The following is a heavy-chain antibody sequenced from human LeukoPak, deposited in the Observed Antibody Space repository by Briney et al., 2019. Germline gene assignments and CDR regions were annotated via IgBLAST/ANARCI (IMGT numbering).Heavy chain of an antibody. CDR3: AKDRAPYKWNDVYYFDY. CDR2: ISGSGGST. CDR1: GFTFSSYA. D-gene: IGHD1-20*01. J-gene: IGHJ4*02. V-gene: IGHV3-23*01. Sequence: PGGSLRLSCAASGFTFSSYAMSWVRQAPGKGLEWVSAISGSGGSTYYADSVKGRFTISRDNSKNTLYLQMNSLRAEDTAVYYCAKDRAPYKWNDVYYFDYWGQGTLVTVSS.